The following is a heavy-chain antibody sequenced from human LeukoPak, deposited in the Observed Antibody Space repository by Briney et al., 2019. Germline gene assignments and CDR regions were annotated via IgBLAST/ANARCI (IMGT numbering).Heavy chain of an antibody. Sequence: GGSLKLSCTASGFAFSTYAMSWVRQAPGKGLEWVSAISGNAVSTYYADSVKGRFIISRDSSKNTLYLQMNSLRAEDTAVYYCAKEIWLAYYFDYWGQGTLVTVSS. V-gene: IGHV3-23*01. CDR3: AKEIWLAYYFDY. CDR2: ISGNAVST. D-gene: IGHD6-19*01. CDR1: GFAFSTYA. J-gene: IGHJ4*02.